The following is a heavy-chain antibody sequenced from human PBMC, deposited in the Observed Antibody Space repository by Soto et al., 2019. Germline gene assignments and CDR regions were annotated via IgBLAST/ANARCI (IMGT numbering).Heavy chain of an antibody. Sequence: GGSLILSCAASGFTFSSYGMHWVRQAPGKGLEWVAVISYDGSNKYYADSVKGRFTISRDNSKNTLYLQMNSLRAEDTAVYYCARKIKYFDWLLGLRDYWGQGTLVTVSS. J-gene: IGHJ4*02. CDR1: GFTFSSYG. V-gene: IGHV3-30*03. CDR3: ARKIKYFDWLLGLRDY. CDR2: ISYDGSNK. D-gene: IGHD3-9*01.